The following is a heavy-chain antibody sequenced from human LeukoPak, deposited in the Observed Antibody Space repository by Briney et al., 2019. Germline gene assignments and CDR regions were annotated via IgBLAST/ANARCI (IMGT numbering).Heavy chain of an antibody. D-gene: IGHD1-14*01. CDR2: IYHSGST. CDR1: GYSISSGYY. Sequence: RASETLSLTCTVSGYSISSGYYWGWIRQPPGKGLEWIGSIYHSGSTYYNPSLKSRVTISVDTSKNQFSLKLSSVTAADTAVYYCARVRRRTRLGWFDPWGQGTLVTVSS. CDR3: ARVRRRTRLGWFDP. J-gene: IGHJ5*02. V-gene: IGHV4-38-2*02.